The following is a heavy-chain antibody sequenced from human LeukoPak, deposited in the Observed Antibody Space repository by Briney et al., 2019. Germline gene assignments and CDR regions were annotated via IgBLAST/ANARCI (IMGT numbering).Heavy chain of an antibody. CDR3: ARDIDGDYYVSGGNFDY. V-gene: IGHV4-39*07. D-gene: IGHD3-10*01. CDR2: IYYSGST. J-gene: IGHJ4*02. Sequence: SETLSLTCNVSGGSISSSSYYWGWIRQPPGEGLEWIGSIYYSGSTYYNPSLKSRVTISVDTSKNQFSLKLSSVTAADTAVYYCARDIDGDYYVSGGNFDYWGQGTLVTVSS. CDR1: GGSISSSSYY.